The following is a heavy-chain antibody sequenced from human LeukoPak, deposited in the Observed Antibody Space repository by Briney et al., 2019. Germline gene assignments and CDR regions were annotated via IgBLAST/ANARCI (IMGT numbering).Heavy chain of an antibody. CDR3: ARDRYYYGSGSYPYMDV. J-gene: IGHJ6*03. CDR1: GYTFTNYY. Sequence: ASVKVSCKASGYTFTNYYIHWVRQAPGQGLEWMGLINPGGDNTDYAQNFQGRVTMTRDTSTSTVYMGLSSLRSEDTAVYYCARDRYYYGSGSYPYMDVWGKGTTVTISS. D-gene: IGHD3-10*01. CDR2: INPGGDNT. V-gene: IGHV1-46*01.